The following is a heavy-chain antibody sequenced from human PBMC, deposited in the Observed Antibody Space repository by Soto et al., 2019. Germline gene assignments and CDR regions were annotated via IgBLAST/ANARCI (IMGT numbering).Heavy chain of an antibody. V-gene: IGHV4-59*01. D-gene: IGHD5-12*01. J-gene: IGHJ4*02. CDR3: ARVRRDGYGYCFDY. CDR2: IYYSGST. CDR1: GGSISSYY. Sequence: QVQLQESGPGLVKPSETLSLTCAVSGGSISSYYWSWIRQPPGKGLEWIGYIYYSGSTNYNPSLKSRVTIAVDKSKSQCALKLSSVTAADTAVYYCARVRRDGYGYCFDYWGRGTLVTVSS.